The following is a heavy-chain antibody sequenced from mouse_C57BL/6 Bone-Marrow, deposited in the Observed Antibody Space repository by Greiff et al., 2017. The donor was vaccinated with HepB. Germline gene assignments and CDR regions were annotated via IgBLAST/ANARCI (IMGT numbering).Heavy chain of an antibody. D-gene: IGHD1-1*01. CDR1: GYTFTSYW. V-gene: IGHV1-64*01. CDR3: ASYYDGSSYEAY. Sequence: VQLQQPGAELVKPGASVKLSCKASGYTFTSYWMHWVKQRPGEGLEWIGMIHPNSGSTNYNEKFKSKATLTVDKSSSTAYMQLSSLTSEDSAVYYCASYYDGSSYEAYWGQGTLVTVSA. J-gene: IGHJ3*01. CDR2: IHPNSGST.